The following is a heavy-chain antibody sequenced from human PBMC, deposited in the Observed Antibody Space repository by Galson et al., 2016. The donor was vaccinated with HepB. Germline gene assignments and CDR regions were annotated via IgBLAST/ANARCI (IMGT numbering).Heavy chain of an antibody. CDR2: ISVYNGNT. Sequence: SVKVSCKASGYTFTSYDISWVRQAPGQGLEWMGWISVYNGNTKYAQKLQGTVTMTTDTSTSTAYMELRSLRSDDTAVYYCARDRVSGSYYGTFDYWGQGTLVTVSS. CDR3: ARDRVSGSYYGTFDY. CDR1: GYTFTSYD. D-gene: IGHD1-26*01. J-gene: IGHJ4*02. V-gene: IGHV1-18*04.